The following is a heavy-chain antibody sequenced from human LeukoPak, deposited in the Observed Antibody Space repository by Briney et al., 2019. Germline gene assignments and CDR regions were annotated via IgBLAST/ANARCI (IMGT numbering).Heavy chain of an antibody. CDR3: ARSRAFNSGAFDP. CDR1: GASVSSASY. J-gene: IGHJ5*02. Sequence: SVTLSLTCTVSGASVSSASYWSWIRQPPGKGVEWIAHIYNGVNTNYNPSLKSRVTITVDMSKNQFSLRLNSVTAADTAVYYCARSRAFNSGAFDPWGQGSLVTVSS. V-gene: IGHV4-61*01. D-gene: IGHD1-26*01. CDR2: IYNGVNT.